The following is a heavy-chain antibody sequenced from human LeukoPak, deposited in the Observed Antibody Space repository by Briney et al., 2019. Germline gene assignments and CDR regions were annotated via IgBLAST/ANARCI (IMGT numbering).Heavy chain of an antibody. CDR1: GGSISSSTYY. CDR3: ARPLSGSSSWHGDAFDI. J-gene: IGHJ3*02. D-gene: IGHD6-13*01. V-gene: IGHV4-39*01. Sequence: PSETLSLTCTVSGGSISSSTYYWGWIRQPPGKGLEWIGSIYYSGSTYYNASLKSRVTISADTSKNQFSLKLSSVTAADTAVYYCARPLSGSSSWHGDAFDIWGKGTMVTVSS. CDR2: IYYSGST.